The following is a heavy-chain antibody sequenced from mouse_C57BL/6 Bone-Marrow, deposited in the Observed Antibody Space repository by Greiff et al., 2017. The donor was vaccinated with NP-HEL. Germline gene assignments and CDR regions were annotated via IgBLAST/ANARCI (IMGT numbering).Heavy chain of an antibody. CDR3: ARGDLFAY. J-gene: IGHJ3*01. Sequence: EVKVVESGGGLVQPGGSLKLSCAASGFTFSDYYMYWVRQTPEKRLEWVAYISNGGGSTYYPDTVKGRFTITRDNAKNTLYLQMSRLKSEDTTRYYCARGDLFAYWGKGTLVTVAA. CDR1: GFTFSDYY. CDR2: ISNGGGST. V-gene: IGHV5-12*01.